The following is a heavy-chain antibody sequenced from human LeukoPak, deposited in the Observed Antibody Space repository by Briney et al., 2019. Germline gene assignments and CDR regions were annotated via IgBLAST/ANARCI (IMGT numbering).Heavy chain of an antibody. CDR2: ISYDGSNK. CDR3: ARDPSKGNYYDSRGYIDY. Sequence: GGSLRLSCAASGFTFSSYAMHWVRQAPGKGLEWVAVISYDGSNKYYADSVKGRFTISRDNSKNTLYLQMNSLRDEDTAVYYFARDPSKGNYYDSRGYIDYWGQGTLVTVSS. V-gene: IGHV3-30*04. J-gene: IGHJ4*02. CDR1: GFTFSSYA. D-gene: IGHD3-22*01.